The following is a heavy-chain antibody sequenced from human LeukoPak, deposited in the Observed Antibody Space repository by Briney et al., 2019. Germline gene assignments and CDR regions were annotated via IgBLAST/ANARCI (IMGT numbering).Heavy chain of an antibody. V-gene: IGHV4-39*01. D-gene: IGHD3-10*01. J-gene: IGHJ4*02. Sequence: SETLSLTCTVSGGAIRSSAYHWGWIRQPPGKGLEWIGSIYYSGRTYYNPSLKSRVTISVDTSKNQFSLKLSSVTAADTAVYYCASWFYYGSGIDYWGQGTLVTVSS. CDR1: GGAIRSSAYH. CDR2: IYYSGRT. CDR3: ASWFYYGSGIDY.